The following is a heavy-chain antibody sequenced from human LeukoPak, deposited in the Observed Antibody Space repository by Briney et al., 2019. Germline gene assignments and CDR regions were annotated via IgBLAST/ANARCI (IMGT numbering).Heavy chain of an antibody. J-gene: IGHJ4*02. V-gene: IGHV3-30*02. D-gene: IGHD3-9*01. CDR3: ARDRGLTANPHY. CDR1: GFTFSNYG. Sequence: HPGGSLRLSCAASGFTFSNYGIHWVRQAPGKGLEGVAFVRYEGSNEYYADSMRGRFTISRDNSKNTLYLQMKSLRLEDTAVYYCARDRGLTANPHYWGQGTLVTVSS. CDR2: VRYEGSNE.